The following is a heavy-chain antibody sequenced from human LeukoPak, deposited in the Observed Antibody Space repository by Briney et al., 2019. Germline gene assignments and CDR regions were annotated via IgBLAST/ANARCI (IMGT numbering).Heavy chain of an antibody. CDR3: AKADDSSGYYELPLDY. CDR1: NYSITSGYY. D-gene: IGHD3-22*01. J-gene: IGHJ4*02. Sequence: SETLSLTCTVSNYSITSGYYWGWIRQPPGKGLEWIGSIYHSGTTYYNPSLKSRVTISVDTSKNQFSLNLSSVTAADTAVYYCAKADDSSGYYELPLDYWGQGTLVTVSS. V-gene: IGHV4-38-2*02. CDR2: IYHSGTT.